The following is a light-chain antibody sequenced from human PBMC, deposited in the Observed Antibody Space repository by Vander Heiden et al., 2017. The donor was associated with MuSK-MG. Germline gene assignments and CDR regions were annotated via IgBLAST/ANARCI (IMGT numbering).Light chain of an antibody. CDR1: SLRSYY. CDR2: GKN. J-gene: IGLJ2*01. Sequence: SSELTQDPAVSVALVQTVRITCQGDSLRSYYASWYQQKPGQAPVLVIYGKNNRPSGIPDRFSGSSSGNTASLTITGAQAEDEADYYCNSRDSSGNHVVFGGGTKLTVL. V-gene: IGLV3-19*01. CDR3: NSRDSSGNHVV.